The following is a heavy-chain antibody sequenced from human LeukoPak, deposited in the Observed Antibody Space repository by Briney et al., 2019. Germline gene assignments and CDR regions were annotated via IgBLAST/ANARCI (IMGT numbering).Heavy chain of an antibody. V-gene: IGHV4-61*02. CDR3: ARYEAVAGVFDY. CDR1: GGSISSSSYY. Sequence: SETLSLTCTVSGGSISSSSYYWNWIRQPAGKGLEWIGRIYSSGSTNYNPSLKSRVTISVDTSKNQFSLKLSSVTAADTAVYYCARYEAVAGVFDYWGQGTLVTVSS. CDR2: IYSSGST. D-gene: IGHD6-19*01. J-gene: IGHJ4*02.